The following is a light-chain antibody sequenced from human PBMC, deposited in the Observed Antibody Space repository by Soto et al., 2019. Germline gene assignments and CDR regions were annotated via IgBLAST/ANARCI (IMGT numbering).Light chain of an antibody. CDR3: QQYDNLPLT. Sequence: DIQMTQSPSSLSASVGARVTITCQASHDIRNYLNWYQQKPGQAPRLLIHDASRLHTGVPSRFSGSGSGTDFILTITSLQPDDIATYHCQQYDNLPLTFGGGTKVEIK. J-gene: IGKJ4*01. V-gene: IGKV1-33*01. CDR1: HDIRNY. CDR2: DAS.